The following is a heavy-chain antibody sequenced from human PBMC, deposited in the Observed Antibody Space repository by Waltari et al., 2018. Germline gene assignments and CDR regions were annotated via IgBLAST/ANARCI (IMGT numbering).Heavy chain of an antibody. D-gene: IGHD6-19*01. CDR3: ARSSSGWYWYFDL. CDR2: IYYSGST. V-gene: IGHV4-34*01. Sequence: QVQLQQWGAGLLKPSETLSPTCPVYGGFSSGYYWSWLRQAPGKGLEWIGSIYYSGSTYYNPAPKSRVTISVDTSKNQFSQKLSSVTAADTAVYYCARSSSGWYWYFDLWGRGTLVTVSS. CDR1: GGFSSGYY. J-gene: IGHJ2*01.